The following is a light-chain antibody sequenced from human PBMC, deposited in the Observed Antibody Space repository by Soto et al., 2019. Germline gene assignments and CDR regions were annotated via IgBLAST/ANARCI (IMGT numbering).Light chain of an antibody. J-gene: IGLJ1*01. Sequence: QSVLAQPPSVSGAPGQKVTISCTGSSSNIGAGYDLHWYPQLPGTAPKLLLYGNINRPSGVPDRFSGSKSGTSASLSITGLQTEDEADYYCQSYDTSMSADVFGTGTKVTV. CDR2: GNI. CDR1: SSNIGAGYD. CDR3: QSYDTSMSADV. V-gene: IGLV1-40*01.